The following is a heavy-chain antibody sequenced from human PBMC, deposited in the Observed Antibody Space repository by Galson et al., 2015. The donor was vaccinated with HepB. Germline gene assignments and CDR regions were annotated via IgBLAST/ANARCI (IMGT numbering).Heavy chain of an antibody. J-gene: IGHJ4*02. V-gene: IGHV3-23*01. CDR3: AKASRGYCSGGSCYPREFDY. Sequence: SLRLSCAASGFTFSSYAMSWVRQAPGKGLEWVSAISGSGGSTYYADSVKGRFTISRDNSKNTLYLQINSLRAEDTAVYYCAKASRGYCSGGSCYPREFDYWGQGTLVTVSS. CDR1: GFTFSSYA. CDR2: ISGSGGST. D-gene: IGHD2-15*01.